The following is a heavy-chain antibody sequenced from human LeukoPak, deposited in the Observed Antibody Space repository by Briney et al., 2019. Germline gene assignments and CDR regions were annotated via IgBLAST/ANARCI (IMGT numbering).Heavy chain of an antibody. V-gene: IGHV3-21*04. Sequence: GGSLRLSCAASGFTFSSYSMNWVRQAPGKGLEWVSSISSSSSYIYYADSVKGRFTISRDNAKNSLYLQMNSLRAEDTAVYYCARGRIVVVPAAIRHDAFDIWGQGTMVTVSS. D-gene: IGHD2-2*02. J-gene: IGHJ3*02. CDR1: GFTFSSYS. CDR3: ARGRIVVVPAAIRHDAFDI. CDR2: ISSSSSYI.